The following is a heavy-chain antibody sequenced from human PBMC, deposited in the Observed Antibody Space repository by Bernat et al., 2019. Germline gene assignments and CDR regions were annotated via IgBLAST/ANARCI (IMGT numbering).Heavy chain of an antibody. Sequence: VQLVESGGGVVQPGRSLRLSCAASGFTFSNYAMNWVRQAPGKGLEWVSGISGTGGSTYYADAVKGRLTISRDNSKNTLFLQMNSLRAEDTAVYDCGIPGEGQYQNWFDPWGQGTLVTVSS. CDR1: GFTFSNYA. CDR3: GIPGEGQYQNWFDP. D-gene: IGHD2-2*01. V-gene: IGHV3-23*04. CDR2: ISGTGGST. J-gene: IGHJ5*02.